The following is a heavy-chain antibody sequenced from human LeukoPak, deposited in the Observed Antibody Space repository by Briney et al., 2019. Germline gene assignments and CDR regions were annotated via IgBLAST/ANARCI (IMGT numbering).Heavy chain of an antibody. D-gene: IGHD5-18*01. J-gene: IGHJ3*01. CDR2: INPNSGGT. V-gene: IGHV1-2*02. CDR1: GYTFTGYY. CDR3: ARVYSYGLDNDAFDL. Sequence: AAVKVSCKASGYTFTGYYMHWVRPAPGQEVEWMGWINPNSGGTNYAQKFQGRVTMTRDTSISTAYMELSRLRSDDTAVYYCARVYSYGLDNDAFDLWGQGTMVTVSS.